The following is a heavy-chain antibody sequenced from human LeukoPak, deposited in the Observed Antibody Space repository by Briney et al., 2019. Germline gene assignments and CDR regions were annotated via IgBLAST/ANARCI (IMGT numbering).Heavy chain of an antibody. CDR3: VYVDTVMATGDY. CDR1: GFTVSNNY. V-gene: IGHV3-53*04. D-gene: IGHD5-18*01. J-gene: IGHJ4*02. CDR2: IYSSGST. Sequence: GGSLRLSCAASGFTVSNNYMNWVRQAPGKGLEWVSVIYSSGSTYYADSVKGRFTISRHNSKNTLYLQVNSLRPEDTAVYYCVYVDTVMATGDYWGQGTLVTVSS.